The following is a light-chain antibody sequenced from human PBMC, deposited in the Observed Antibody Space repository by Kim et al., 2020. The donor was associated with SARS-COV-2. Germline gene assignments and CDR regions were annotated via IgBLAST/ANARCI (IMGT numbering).Light chain of an antibody. CDR3: QAGDSSDDYWV. Sequence: SYELTQPPSVSVSPGQTARITCAGDALPKQYAYWFQQKPGQAPVVVIYEDTERPSGIPERFSGSTSGTTVTLTISAVQAEDEADYYCQAGDSSDDYWVFG. J-gene: IGLJ3*02. CDR1: ALPKQY. V-gene: IGLV3-25*03. CDR2: EDT.